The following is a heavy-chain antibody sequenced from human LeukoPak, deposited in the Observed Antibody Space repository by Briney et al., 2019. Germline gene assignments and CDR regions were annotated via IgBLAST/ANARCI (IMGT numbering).Heavy chain of an antibody. Sequence: SETLSLTCTVSGGSISSYYWSWIRQPAGKGLEWIGRIYTSGSTNYNPSLKSRVTMSVDTSKNQFSLKLSSVTAADTAVHYCARDGKGDFWSGYYSYYYYYMDVWGKGTTVTVSS. J-gene: IGHJ6*03. CDR3: ARDGKGDFWSGYYSYYYYYMDV. V-gene: IGHV4-4*07. D-gene: IGHD3-3*01. CDR2: IYTSGST. CDR1: GGSISSYY.